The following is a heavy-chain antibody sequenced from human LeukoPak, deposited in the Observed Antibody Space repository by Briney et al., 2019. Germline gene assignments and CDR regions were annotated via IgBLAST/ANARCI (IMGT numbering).Heavy chain of an antibody. CDR3: ARGLPAASFYP. Sequence: SETLSLTCTVSGGSISSYYWSWIRQPPGKGLEWIGYIYYSGSTNYNPSLKSRVTISVDTSKNQFSLKLSSVTAADTAVYYCARGLPAASFYPGGQGTLVTASS. CDR1: GGSISSYY. D-gene: IGHD2-2*01. J-gene: IGHJ5*02. V-gene: IGHV4-59*01. CDR2: IYYSGST.